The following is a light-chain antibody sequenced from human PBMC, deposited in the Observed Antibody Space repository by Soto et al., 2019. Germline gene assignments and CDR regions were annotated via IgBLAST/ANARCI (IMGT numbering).Light chain of an antibody. CDR3: QQYCCTAST. Sequence: ELVLTQSPGTLSLSPGDGATLSCRASQSVSTNFVAWYQQRPCQAPRLLIYGASTRSHCIPDRFSGSGSGPDFPLTISRLEREDFAVYYCQQYCCTASTFVPGTQVEI. CDR2: GAS. CDR1: QSVSTNF. V-gene: IGKV3-20*01. J-gene: IGKJ1*01.